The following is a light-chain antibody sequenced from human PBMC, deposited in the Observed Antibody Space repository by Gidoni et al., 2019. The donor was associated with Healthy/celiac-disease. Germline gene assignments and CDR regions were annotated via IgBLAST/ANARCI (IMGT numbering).Light chain of an antibody. CDR2: DAS. Sequence: DIQMTPSPSSLSGSVGDRVTITCQSSQDISNYLNWYQQKPGKAPKLLIYDASNLETGVPSRFSGSGSGKDFTFTISSLQPEDIATYYCQQYDKLPTYTFGQGTKLEIK. CDR3: QQYDKLPTYT. J-gene: IGKJ2*01. CDR1: QDISNY. V-gene: IGKV1-33*01.